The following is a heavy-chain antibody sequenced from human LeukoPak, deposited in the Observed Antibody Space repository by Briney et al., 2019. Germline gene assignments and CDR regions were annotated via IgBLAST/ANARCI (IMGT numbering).Heavy chain of an antibody. D-gene: IGHD2-21*01. CDR1: GFTFRTYG. J-gene: IGHJ4*02. V-gene: IGHV3-23*01. CDR3: AKAPVTTCRGAYCYPFDY. Sequence: PGGSLRLSCTGSGFTFRTYGMSWVRQAPGKGLEWVSGISGSGGSTYYADSVKGRFTISRDSSKNTLFLQMNRLRPEDAAVYYCAKAPVTTCRGAYCYPFDYWGQGTLVTVSS. CDR2: ISGSGGST.